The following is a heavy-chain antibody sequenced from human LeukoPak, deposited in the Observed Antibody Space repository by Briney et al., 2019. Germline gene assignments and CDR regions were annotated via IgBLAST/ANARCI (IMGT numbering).Heavy chain of an antibody. Sequence: SVKVSCKASGGTFSSYAISWVRQAPGQGLEWMGGVIPIFGTANYAQKFQGRVTITADESTSTAYMELSSLRSEDTAVYYCATRQGDTAMIFDYWGQGTLVTVSS. D-gene: IGHD5-18*01. CDR2: VIPIFGTA. J-gene: IGHJ4*02. V-gene: IGHV1-69*13. CDR3: ATRQGDTAMIFDY. CDR1: GGTFSSYA.